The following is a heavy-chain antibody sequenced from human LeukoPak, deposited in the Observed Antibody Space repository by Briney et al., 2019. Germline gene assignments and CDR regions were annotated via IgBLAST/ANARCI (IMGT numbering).Heavy chain of an antibody. V-gene: IGHV3-33*08. CDR3: ARGKLGDSGNHYTYFDL. J-gene: IGHJ4*02. D-gene: IGHD3-10*01. CDR1: GLTFSNAW. Sequence: GESLRLSCAVSGLTFSNAWMNWVRQAPGKGLEWVAAIWYDGSHENNADSVKGRFTIPRDNSKNMLYLQLNSLRAEDTAVYYCARGKLGDSGNHYTYFDLWGQGTLVTVPS. CDR2: IWYDGSHE.